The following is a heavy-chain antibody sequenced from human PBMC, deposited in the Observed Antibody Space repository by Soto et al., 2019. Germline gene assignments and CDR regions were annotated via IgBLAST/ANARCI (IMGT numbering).Heavy chain of an antibody. V-gene: IGHV1-46*01. Sequence: ASVKVSCKASGYTFTSYYLHWVRQAPGQGLEWMGVINTNRGSTTYAQKFQGRVTVTRDTSTSTVYMELSSLRSEDTAVYYCARVFTPSYYYDSRGYSPFDYWGPGTQVTVSS. J-gene: IGHJ4*02. D-gene: IGHD3-22*01. CDR3: ARVFTPSYYYDSRGYSPFDY. CDR2: INTNRGST. CDR1: GYTFTSYY.